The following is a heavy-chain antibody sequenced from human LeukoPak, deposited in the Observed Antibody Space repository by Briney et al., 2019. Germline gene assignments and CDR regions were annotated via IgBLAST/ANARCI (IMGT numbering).Heavy chain of an antibody. D-gene: IGHD3-22*01. CDR2: IYYSGST. J-gene: IGHJ6*02. Sequence: SETLSLTCAASGGSISSYYWSWIRQPPGKGLEWISYIYYSGSTNNNPSLKSRVTISVDTSKNQFSLKLSSVTAADTAVYYCARDTYYDSSGYYPGYYYYGIDVWGQGTTVTVSS. CDR3: ARDTYYDSSGYYPGYYYYGIDV. CDR1: GGSISSYY. V-gene: IGHV4-59*01.